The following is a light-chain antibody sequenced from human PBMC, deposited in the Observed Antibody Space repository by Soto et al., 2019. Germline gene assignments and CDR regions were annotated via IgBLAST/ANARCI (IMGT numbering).Light chain of an antibody. CDR3: QQYSSSPET. CDR1: QSITRSY. CDR2: AAS. Sequence: EIVLTQSPGTLSLSPGERATLSCRASQSITRSYIAWYQQKPGQAPRLLIYAASSRATGIPDRFGGSGSGTDFTLANSRLEPEDFAVYYCQQYSSSPETFGQGTKVEIK. J-gene: IGKJ1*01. V-gene: IGKV3-20*01.